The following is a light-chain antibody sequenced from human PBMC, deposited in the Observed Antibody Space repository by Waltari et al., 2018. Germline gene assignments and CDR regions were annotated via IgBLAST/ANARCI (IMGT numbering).Light chain of an antibody. Sequence: DIQLTQSPSFLSASVGDRVTITCRASQGISTHLGWYQQESGKAPKLLISAASILQSGVPSRFSGSGSGAEFTLTISSLQPEDFATYYCQQLNTYPLTFGGGTKLEIK. CDR2: AAS. CDR1: QGISTH. CDR3: QQLNTYPLT. J-gene: IGKJ4*01. V-gene: IGKV1-9*01.